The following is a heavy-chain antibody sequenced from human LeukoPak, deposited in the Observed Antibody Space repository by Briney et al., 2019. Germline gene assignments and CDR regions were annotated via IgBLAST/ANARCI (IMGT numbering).Heavy chain of an antibody. CDR1: GYTLTELS. Sequence: ASVKVSCKVSGYTLTELSMHWVRQAPGKGLEWVGGFDPEDGETIYAQKFQGRVTMTEDTSTDTAYMELSSLRSEDTAVYYCMRLVPDDDAFDIWGQGTMVTVSS. CDR3: MRLVPDDDAFDI. CDR2: FDPEDGET. D-gene: IGHD6-19*01. J-gene: IGHJ3*02. V-gene: IGHV1-24*01.